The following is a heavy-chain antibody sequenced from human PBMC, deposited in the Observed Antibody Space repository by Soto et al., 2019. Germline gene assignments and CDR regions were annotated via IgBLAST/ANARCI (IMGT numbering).Heavy chain of an antibody. CDR3: HGYGY. CDR2: ICSGGTT. V-gene: IGHV3-53*01. D-gene: IGHD5-12*01. Sequence: EVQLVESGGGLIQPGGSLRLSCVVSGFTVSSTNYMSWVCQAPGKGLEGVSVICSGGTTYYADSGKGRFTISRDNSNNTLYLQMNSLRAEDTAVYYCHGYGYWGQGTLVTVSS. J-gene: IGHJ4*02. CDR1: GFTVSSTNY.